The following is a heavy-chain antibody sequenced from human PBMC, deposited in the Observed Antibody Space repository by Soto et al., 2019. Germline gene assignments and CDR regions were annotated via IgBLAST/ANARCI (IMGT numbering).Heavy chain of an antibody. CDR3: AKSRDGYSFYYYYGMDV. D-gene: IGHD4-4*01. CDR1: GFTFSNYG. CDR2: ILYDGSNE. Sequence: QVQLVESGGGVVQPGRSLRVSCAASGFTFSNYGMHWVRQAPGKGLEWVALILYDGSNEYYADSVKGRFTISRDNPKNTLYLQMNNLIAEDTAVYYCAKSRDGYSFYYYYGMDVWGQGTTVTVSS. V-gene: IGHV3-30*18. J-gene: IGHJ6*02.